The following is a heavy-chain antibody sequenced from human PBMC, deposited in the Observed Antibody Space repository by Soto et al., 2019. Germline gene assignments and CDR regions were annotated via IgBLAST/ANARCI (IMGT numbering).Heavy chain of an antibody. V-gene: IGHV1-69*01. J-gene: IGHJ4*02. CDR3: AREVQVHTPAFVY. D-gene: IGHD3-10*01. CDR2: ISPMFGAA. CDR1: GGTFNTYA. Sequence: QVQLVQSGAEMKKPGSSVKVSCQSSGGTFNTYAMNWVRQAPGQGPEWMGDISPMFGAANYAPKFQCRVTITAEDSTGTSYMQLSSLTSEDTALYFCAREVQVHTPAFVYWGQGTLGTGSS.